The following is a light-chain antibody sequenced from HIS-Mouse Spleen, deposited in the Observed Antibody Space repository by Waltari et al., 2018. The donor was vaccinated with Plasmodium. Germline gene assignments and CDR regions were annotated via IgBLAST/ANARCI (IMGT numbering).Light chain of an antibody. J-gene: IGLJ2*01. CDR3: QSADSSGTYRV. CDR1: ALPKQY. Sequence: SYELTQPPSVSVSPGQTARITCSGDALPKQYAYWYQQKPGQAPVLVIYKDSERPSGIPELFSGSSSGTTGTLTISGVQAEDEADYYCQSADSSGTYRVFGGGTKLTVL. V-gene: IGLV3-25*03. CDR2: KDS.